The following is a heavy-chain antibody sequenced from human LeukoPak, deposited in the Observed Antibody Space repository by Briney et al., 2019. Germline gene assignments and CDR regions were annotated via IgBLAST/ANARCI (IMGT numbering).Heavy chain of an antibody. D-gene: IGHD5-18*01. Sequence: SETLSLTCTVSGGSISSGDYYWSWIRQPPGKGLEWIGYIYHSGSTYYNPSLKSRVTISVDRSKNQFSLKLSSVTAADTAVYYCARAGPRYGPLDYWGQGTLVTVSS. V-gene: IGHV4-30-2*01. CDR1: GGSISSGDYY. CDR2: IYHSGST. J-gene: IGHJ4*02. CDR3: ARAGPRYGPLDY.